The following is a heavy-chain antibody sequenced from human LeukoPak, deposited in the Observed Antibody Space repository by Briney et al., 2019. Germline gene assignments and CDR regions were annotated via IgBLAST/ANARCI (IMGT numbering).Heavy chain of an antibody. CDR1: GYTFTSYD. CDR2: MNPNSGNT. CDR3: ARAGGTTGYFDY. J-gene: IGHJ4*02. Sequence: ASVKVSCKASGYTFTSYDINWVRQATGQGLEWMGWMNPNSGNTGYAQKFQGRVTMTRNTSISTAYMELSSLRSEDTAVYYCARAGGTTGYFDYWGQGTLVNVSS. V-gene: IGHV1-8*01. D-gene: IGHD4-17*01.